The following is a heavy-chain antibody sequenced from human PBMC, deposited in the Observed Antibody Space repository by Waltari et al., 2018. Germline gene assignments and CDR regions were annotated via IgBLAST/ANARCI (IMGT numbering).Heavy chain of an antibody. V-gene: IGHV4-39*01. Sequence: QLQLQESGPGLVKPSETLSLTCTVSGGSISSSSYYWGWIRHPPGKGLEWFGRVYYSGRPYYNPPLKSRVTISVDTSKNQFSLKLSSVTAADTAVYYCARFSSGWYRSDYWGQGTLVTVSS. CDR1: GGSISSSSYY. CDR3: ARFSSGWYRSDY. CDR2: VYYSGRP. D-gene: IGHD6-19*01. J-gene: IGHJ4*02.